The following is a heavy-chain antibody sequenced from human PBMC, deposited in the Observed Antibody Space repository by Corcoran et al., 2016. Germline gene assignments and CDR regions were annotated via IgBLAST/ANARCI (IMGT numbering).Heavy chain of an antibody. CDR2: INHSGST. J-gene: IGHJ3*02. V-gene: IGHV4-34*01. CDR3: ARDRAQWLHLSAFDI. Sequence: QVQLQQWGAGLLKHSETLSLTCAVYGGSFSGYYWSWIRQPPGKGLEWIGEINHSGSTNYNPSLKSRVTISVDTSKNQFSLKLSSVTAADTAVYYCARDRAQWLHLSAFDIWGQGTMVTVSS. D-gene: IGHD5-12*01. CDR1: GGSFSGYY.